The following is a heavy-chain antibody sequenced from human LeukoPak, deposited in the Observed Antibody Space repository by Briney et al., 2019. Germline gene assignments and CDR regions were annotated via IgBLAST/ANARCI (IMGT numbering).Heavy chain of an antibody. CDR2: INTNTGNP. CDR1: GYTFTSYA. Sequence: EASVKVSCKASGYTFTSYAMNWVRQAPGQGLEWMGWINTNTGNPTYAQGFTGRFVFSLDTSVSTAYLQISSLKAEDTAVYYCARVLYDSSGYYYYFDYWGQGTLVTVSS. D-gene: IGHD3-22*01. J-gene: IGHJ4*02. CDR3: ARVLYDSSGYYYYFDY. V-gene: IGHV7-4-1*02.